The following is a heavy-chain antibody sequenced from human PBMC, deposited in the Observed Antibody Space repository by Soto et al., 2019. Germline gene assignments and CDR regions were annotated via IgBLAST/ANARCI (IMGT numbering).Heavy chain of an antibody. V-gene: IGHV1-69*01. CDR3: ARDGGRHSGGIDY. J-gene: IGHJ4*02. Sequence: QVQLVQSGADVKQPESSVKVSCKSSGGTFSSYSINLVRQAPGQGLEWMGEIIPIFGTANDAQKFQGRVTITADESTSTAYMELSSLRSEDTAVYYCARDGGRHSGGIDYWGQGTLVTVSS. CDR1: GGTFSSYS. D-gene: IGHD1-26*01. CDR2: IIPIFGTA.